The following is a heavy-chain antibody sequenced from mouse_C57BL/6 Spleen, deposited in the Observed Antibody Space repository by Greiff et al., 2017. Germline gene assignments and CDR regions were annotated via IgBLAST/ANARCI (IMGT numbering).Heavy chain of an antibody. D-gene: IGHD3-2*02. CDR2: INPNNGGK. CDR1: GYTFTDYN. J-gene: IGHJ2*01. Sequence: EVQLQQSGPELVKPGASVKMSCKASGYTFTDYNMHWVKQSHGKSLEWIGYINPNNGGKSYNQKFKGKATLTVNKSSSTAYMELRSLTSEDSAVYYCARVGAAQATLYYFDYWGQGTTLTVSS. V-gene: IGHV1-22*01. CDR3: ARVGAAQATLYYFDY.